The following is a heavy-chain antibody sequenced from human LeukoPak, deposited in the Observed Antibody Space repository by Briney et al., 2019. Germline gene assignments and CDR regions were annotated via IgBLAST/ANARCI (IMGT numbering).Heavy chain of an antibody. D-gene: IGHD3-10*01. CDR1: GYSFTSYW. Sequence: GESLKISCKGSGYSFTSYWIGWVRQMPGKGLEWMGIIYPGDSDTRYSPSFQGQVTISADKPISTAYLQWSSLKASDTAMYYCARHYYGSGSNNWFDPWGQGTLVTVSS. V-gene: IGHV5-51*01. CDR2: IYPGDSDT. CDR3: ARHYYGSGSNNWFDP. J-gene: IGHJ5*02.